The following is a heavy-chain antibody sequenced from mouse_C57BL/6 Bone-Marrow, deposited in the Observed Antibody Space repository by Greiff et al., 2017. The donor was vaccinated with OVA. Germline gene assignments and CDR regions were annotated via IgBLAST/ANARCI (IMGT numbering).Heavy chain of an antibody. V-gene: IGHV5-6*01. D-gene: IGHD2-2*01. CDR2: ISSGGSYT. CDR1: GFTFSSYG. J-gene: IGHJ2*01. CDR3: ARQGGRYGYGH. Sequence: VQLKESGGDLVKPGGSLKLSCAASGFTFSSYGMSWVRQTPDKRLEWVATISSGGSYTYYPDSVKGRFTISRDNAKNTLYLQMSSLKSEDTAMYYCARQGGRYGYGHWGQGTTLTVSS.